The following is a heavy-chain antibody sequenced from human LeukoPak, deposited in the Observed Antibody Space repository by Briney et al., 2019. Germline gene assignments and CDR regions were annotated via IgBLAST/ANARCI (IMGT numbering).Heavy chain of an antibody. J-gene: IGHJ4*02. CDR3: ATPSSGWFDC. V-gene: IGHV1-69-2*01. D-gene: IGHD6-19*01. Sequence: ASVKVSCKVSGYIFTDYYMHWVQQAPGKGLEWVGLVDPEDGETIYAEKLQGRVTITADTSTDTAYMELSSLRSEDTAVYYCATPSSGWFDCWGQGTLVTVSS. CDR2: VDPEDGET. CDR1: GYIFTDYY.